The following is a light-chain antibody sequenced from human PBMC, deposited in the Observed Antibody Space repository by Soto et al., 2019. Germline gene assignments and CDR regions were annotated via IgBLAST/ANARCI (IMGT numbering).Light chain of an antibody. CDR1: QSLLHSNGNIY. J-gene: IGKJ1*01. V-gene: IGKV2-28*01. CDR3: MQAIQAPRT. Sequence: DIVLTQSPLSLPVTPGEPASISCRSSQSLLHSNGNIYLDWYLQKPGQSPQLLIYLGSILASAVPDRFSGSGSGTDFTLEITRVEAEDVGVYYCMQAIQAPRTFGLGTKVEIK. CDR2: LGS.